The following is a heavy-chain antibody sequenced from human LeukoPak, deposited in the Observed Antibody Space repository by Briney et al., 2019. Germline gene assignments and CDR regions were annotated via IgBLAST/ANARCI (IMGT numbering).Heavy chain of an antibody. CDR2: IYYSGST. Sequence: SETLSLTCTVSGDSISNYYWTWIRQPPGKGLEWIGYIYYSGSTNYNPSLKSRVTISVDTSKNQVSLKLSSVTAADTAVYYCARALGSSSGYPRWGQGTLVTVFS. J-gene: IGHJ4*02. D-gene: IGHD6-13*01. CDR3: ARALGSSSGYPR. V-gene: IGHV4-59*01. CDR1: GDSISNYY.